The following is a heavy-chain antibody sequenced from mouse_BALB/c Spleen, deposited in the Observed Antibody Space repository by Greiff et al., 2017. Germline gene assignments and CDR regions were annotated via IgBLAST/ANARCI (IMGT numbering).Heavy chain of an antibody. CDR1: GYTFSSYW. CDR2: ILPGSGST. V-gene: IGHV1-9*01. Sequence: QVQLQQSGAELMKPGASVKISCKATGYTFSSYWIEWVKQRPGHGLEWIGEILPGSGSTNYNEKFKGKATFTADTSSNTAYMQLSSLTSEDSAVYYCARYGDGNLEGYAMDYWGQGTSVTVSS. J-gene: IGHJ4*01. CDR3: ARYGDGNLEGYAMDY. D-gene: IGHD2-1*01.